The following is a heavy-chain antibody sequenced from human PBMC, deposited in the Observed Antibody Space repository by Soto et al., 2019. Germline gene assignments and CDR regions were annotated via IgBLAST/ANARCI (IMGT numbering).Heavy chain of an antibody. V-gene: IGHV4-39*01. J-gene: IGHJ5*02. D-gene: IGHD5-18*01. CDR3: ARIELGGYSLNWFDP. CDR2: IYYSGST. CDR1: GGSISSSSYY. Sequence: QLQLQESGPGLVKPSETLSLTCTVSGGSISSSSYYWGWIRQPPGKGLEWIGSIYYSGSTYYNPSLKSRVTISVDTSKNQFSLKLSSVTAADTAVYYCARIELGGYSLNWFDPWGQGTLVTVSS.